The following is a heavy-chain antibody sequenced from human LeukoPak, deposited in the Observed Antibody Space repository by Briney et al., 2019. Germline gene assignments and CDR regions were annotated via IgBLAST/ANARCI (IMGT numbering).Heavy chain of an antibody. CDR1: GFTFKSYS. CDR2: ITSTSGDM. CDR3: ARAAGYYFDY. J-gene: IGHJ4*02. Sequence: GGSLRLSCAASGFTFKSYSMNWVRQAPGKGLEWVAFITSTSGDMFYADSMKGRFTISRDNAKNSLYLQMDSLRAEDTAVYYCARAAGYYFDYWGQGSLVTVSS. V-gene: IGHV3-21*05.